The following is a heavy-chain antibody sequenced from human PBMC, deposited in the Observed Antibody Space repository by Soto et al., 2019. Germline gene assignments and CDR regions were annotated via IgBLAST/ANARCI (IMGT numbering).Heavy chain of an antibody. V-gene: IGHV3-30*14. D-gene: IGHD2-21*02. CDR2: ISYDGSNK. CDR3: ARDPCCGGGCYSGAGAGWFDP. CDR1: GFTFSSYA. J-gene: IGHJ5*02. Sequence: QVQLVESGGGVVQPGRSLRLSCAASGFTFSSYAMHWVRQAPGKGLEWVAVISYDGSNKYYADSVKGRFTISRDNSKNTLYLQMNGLRAEDTVLYYCARDPCCGGGCYSGAGAGWFDPWGQGTLVTVSS.